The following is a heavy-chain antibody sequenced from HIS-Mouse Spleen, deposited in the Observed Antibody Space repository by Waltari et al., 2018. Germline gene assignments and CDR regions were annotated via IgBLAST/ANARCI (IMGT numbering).Heavy chain of an antibody. Sequence: QLQLQESGPGLVKPSETLSLTCTVSGGSISSSSYYWGWSRQPPGKGMEWIGSIYYSGGTYYNPSLKGHVTISVDTSKNQFALKPSSVNDEDTAVYYCAREIPYSSSWYDWYFDLWGRGTLVTVSS. V-gene: IGHV4-39*07. CDR3: AREIPYSSSWYDWYFDL. D-gene: IGHD6-13*01. CDR1: GGSISSSSYY. CDR2: IYYSGGT. J-gene: IGHJ2*01.